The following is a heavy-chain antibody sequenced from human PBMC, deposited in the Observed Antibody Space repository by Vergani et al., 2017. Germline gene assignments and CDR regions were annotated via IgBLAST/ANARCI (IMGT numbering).Heavy chain of an antibody. CDR2: IYYSGST. CDR1: GGSISSSSYY. J-gene: IGHJ4*02. D-gene: IGHD3-10*01. Sequence: QLQLQESGPGLVKPSETLSLTCTVSGGSISSSSYYCGWIRQPPGKGLGWIGSIYYSGSTYYNPSLKSRVTISVDTSKNQFSLKLSSVTAADTAVYYCARRTTMVRGVLEIARYYFDYWGQGTLVTVSS. V-gene: IGHV4-39*01. CDR3: ARRTTMVRGVLEIARYYFDY.